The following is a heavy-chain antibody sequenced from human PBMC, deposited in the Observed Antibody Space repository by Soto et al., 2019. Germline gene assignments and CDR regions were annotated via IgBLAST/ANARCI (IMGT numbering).Heavy chain of an antibody. Sequence: ASVKVSCKASGYSFNTYYIHWVRQAPGQGLEWMGIINPSGGTTTYAQKFQGTVTMTRDASTRAVNMEVSSLGSEDTAVYYCARARDGYNYGPFDYWGQGTLVPSPQ. D-gene: IGHD5-12*01. CDR1: GYSFNTYY. J-gene: IGHJ4*02. CDR2: INPSGGTT. V-gene: IGHV1-46*02. CDR3: ARARDGYNYGPFDY.